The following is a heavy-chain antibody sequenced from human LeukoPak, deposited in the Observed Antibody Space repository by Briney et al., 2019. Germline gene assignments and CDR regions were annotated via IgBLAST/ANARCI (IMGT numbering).Heavy chain of an antibody. J-gene: IGHJ4*02. V-gene: IGHV1-69*05. CDR1: GGTFSSYA. Sequence: SVKVSCKASGGTFSSYAISWVRQAPGQGLEWMGRIIPIFSTANYAQKFQGRVTITTDESTSTAYMELSSLRSEDTAVYYCARDRLYCSGGSCYEFDYWGQGTLVTVSS. D-gene: IGHD2-15*01. CDR3: ARDRLYCSGGSCYEFDY. CDR2: IIPIFSTA.